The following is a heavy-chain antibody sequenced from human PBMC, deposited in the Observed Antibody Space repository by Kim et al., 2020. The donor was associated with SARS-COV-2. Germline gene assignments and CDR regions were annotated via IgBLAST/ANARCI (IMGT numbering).Heavy chain of an antibody. D-gene: IGHD4-17*01. CDR2: INHSGST. J-gene: IGHJ4*02. V-gene: IGHV4-34*01. CDR3: ARRGDTTVTTLYFDY. CDR1: GGSFSGYY. Sequence: SETLSLTCAVYGGSFSGYYWSWIRQPPGKGLEWIGEINHSGSTNYNPSLKSRVTISVDTSKNQFSLKLSSVTAADTAVYYCARRGDTTVTTLYFDYWGQG.